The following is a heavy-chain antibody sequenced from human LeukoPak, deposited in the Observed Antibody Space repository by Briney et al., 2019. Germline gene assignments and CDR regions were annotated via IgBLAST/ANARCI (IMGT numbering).Heavy chain of an antibody. CDR2: INHSGST. CDR1: GGSISSGSYY. V-gene: IGHV4-39*07. D-gene: IGHD3-22*01. J-gene: IGHJ4*02. CDR3: ARLIGYYDGNGYYSDY. Sequence: PSETLSLTCTVSGGSISSGSYYWTWIRQPPGKGLQWIGEINHSGSTNSNPSLKSRIAMSVDTSKNQFSLKLSSVTAADTAVYFCARLIGYYDGNGYYSDYWGQGSLVTVSS.